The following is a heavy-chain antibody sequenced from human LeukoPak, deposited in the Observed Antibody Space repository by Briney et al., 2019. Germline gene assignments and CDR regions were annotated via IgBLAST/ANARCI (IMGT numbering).Heavy chain of an antibody. Sequence: VASVKVSCKASGHTFTSNYIHWVRQAPGQGLEWMGGIIPIFGTANYAQKFQGRVTITADESTSTAYMELSSLRSEDTAVYYCARIYSGSYFDYWGQGTLVTVSS. CDR2: IIPIFGTA. CDR1: GHTFTSNY. CDR3: ARIYSGSYFDY. J-gene: IGHJ4*02. D-gene: IGHD1-26*01. V-gene: IGHV1-69*13.